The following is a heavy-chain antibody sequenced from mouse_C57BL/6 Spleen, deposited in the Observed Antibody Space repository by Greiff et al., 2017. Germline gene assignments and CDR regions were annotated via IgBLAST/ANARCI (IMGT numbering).Heavy chain of an antibody. CDR3: ARDEGYYYGSSPIYYAMDY. D-gene: IGHD1-1*01. CDR2: ISDGGSYT. Sequence: EVMLVESGGGLVKPGGSLKLSCAASGFTFSSYALSWVRQTPEKRLEWVATISDGGSYTYYPDNVKGRFTISRDNAKNNLYLQMSHLKSEDTAMYYCARDEGYYYGSSPIYYAMDYWGQGTSVTVSS. J-gene: IGHJ4*01. V-gene: IGHV5-4*01. CDR1: GFTFSSYA.